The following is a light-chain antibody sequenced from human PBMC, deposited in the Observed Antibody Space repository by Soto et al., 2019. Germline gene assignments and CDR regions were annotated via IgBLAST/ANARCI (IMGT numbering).Light chain of an antibody. Sequence: QSALTQPASVSGSPGQSITISCSGTSRDIGAYNLVSWYQQPPGKAPKLLIYEVNKRPSGVPDRFSASKSGNTASLTVSGLQAEDEADYYCCSYAGSNTLIFGGGTKLTVL. CDR2: EVN. V-gene: IGLV2-8*01. CDR1: SRDIGAYNL. CDR3: CSYAGSNTLI. J-gene: IGLJ2*01.